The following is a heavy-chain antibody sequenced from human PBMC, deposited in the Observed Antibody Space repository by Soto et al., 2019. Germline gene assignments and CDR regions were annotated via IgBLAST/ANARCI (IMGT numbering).Heavy chain of an antibody. CDR3: ATGFWSGPIAHYFDY. CDR2: ISGSGGST. J-gene: IGHJ4*01. D-gene: IGHD3-3*01. Sequence: GGSLRLSCAASGFTFSSYAMSWVRQAPGKGLEWVSAISGSGGSTYYADSVKGRFTISRDNSKNTLYLQMNSLRADDTAVYYCATGFWSGPIAHYFDYWGQGTLVTVSS. CDR1: GFTFSSYA. V-gene: IGHV3-23*01.